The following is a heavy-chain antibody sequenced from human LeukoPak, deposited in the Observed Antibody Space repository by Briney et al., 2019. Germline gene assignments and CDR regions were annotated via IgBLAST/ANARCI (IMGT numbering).Heavy chain of an antibody. CDR3: ARSPPDYGSGSYGPTSSFDP. CDR2: IYTSGST. D-gene: IGHD3-10*01. V-gene: IGHV4-4*07. CDR1: GGSISSYY. Sequence: SETLSLTCTVSGGSISSYYWSWIRQPAGKGLEWIGRIYTSGSTNYNPSLKSRVTMSVDTSKNQFSLKLSSVTAADTAVYYCARSPPDYGSGSYGPTSSFDPWGQGTLVTVSS. J-gene: IGHJ5*02.